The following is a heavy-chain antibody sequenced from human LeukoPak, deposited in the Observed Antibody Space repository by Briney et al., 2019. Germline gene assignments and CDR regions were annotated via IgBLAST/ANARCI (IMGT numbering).Heavy chain of an antibody. J-gene: IGHJ4*02. CDR1: GGSISSYY. CDR2: IYYSGST. Sequence: SETLSLTCTVSGGSISSYYWSWIRQPPRKGLEWIGYIYYSGSTNYNPSLKSRVTISVDTSKNQFSLRLSSVTAADTAVYYCARDLTGVGATNVWGQGTLVTVSS. CDR3: ARDLTGVGATNV. V-gene: IGHV4-59*01. D-gene: IGHD1-26*01.